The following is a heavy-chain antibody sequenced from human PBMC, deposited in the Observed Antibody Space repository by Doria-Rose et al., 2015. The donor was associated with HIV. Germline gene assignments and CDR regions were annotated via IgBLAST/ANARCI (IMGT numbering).Heavy chain of an antibody. CDR1: GVSLSSPGMG. V-gene: IGHV2-26*01. J-gene: IGHJ4*02. CDR3: ARIKSSRWYHKYYFDF. Sequence: QVQLVQSGPALVKPTETLTLTCTVSGVSLSSPGMGVSWIRQPPGKALEWLANIFSDDARSYITSLKSRLTISRCTSISQLVLTMTDMDPVDTATYYCARIKSSRWYHKYYFDFWGQGTLVIVSA. CDR2: IFSDDAR. D-gene: IGHD6-13*01.